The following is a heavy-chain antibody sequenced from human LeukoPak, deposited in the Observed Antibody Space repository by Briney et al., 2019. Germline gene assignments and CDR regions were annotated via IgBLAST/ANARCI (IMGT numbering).Heavy chain of an antibody. Sequence: GGSLRLSCAASGFTFDEYTMHWVRQAPGKGLDWVSLITRVAYSTYYADSVKGRFTISRDNIKNSLYLQMNNLRPEDTALYYCATEKWRYFDNWGRGTLVTVSS. V-gene: IGHV3-43*01. CDR2: ITRVAYST. J-gene: IGHJ4*02. CDR3: ATEKWRYFDN. D-gene: IGHD3-9*01. CDR1: GFTFDEYT.